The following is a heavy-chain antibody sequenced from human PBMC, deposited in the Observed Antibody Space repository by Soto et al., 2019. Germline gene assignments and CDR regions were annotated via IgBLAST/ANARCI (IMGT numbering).Heavy chain of an antibody. V-gene: IGHV1-46*01. CDR2: INPNSGST. J-gene: IGHJ6*02. D-gene: IGHD5-12*01. CDR3: ARDGSGAYSGYENYYYYGMDV. Sequence: ASVKVSCKASGYIFTDYYMHWVRQAPGQELGWMGIINPNSGSTSYAQKFQGRVTMTRDTSTSTVYMELSSLRSEDTAVYYCARDGSGAYSGYENYYYYGMDVWGQGTTVTVSS. CDR1: GYIFTDYY.